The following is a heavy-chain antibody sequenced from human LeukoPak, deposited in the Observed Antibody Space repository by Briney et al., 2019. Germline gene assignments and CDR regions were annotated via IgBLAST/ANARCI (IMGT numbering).Heavy chain of an antibody. CDR3: AKGDIVVVPAAIREDYYYYGMDV. J-gene: IGHJ6*02. Sequence: GGSLRLSCAASGFTFSDYYMSWIRQAPGKGLEWVSAISGSGGSTYYADSVKGRFTISRDNSKNTLYLQMNSLRAEDTAVYYCAKGDIVVVPAAIREDYYYYGMDVWGQGTTVTVSS. CDR1: GFTFSDYY. D-gene: IGHD2-2*02. CDR2: ISGSGGST. V-gene: IGHV3-23*01.